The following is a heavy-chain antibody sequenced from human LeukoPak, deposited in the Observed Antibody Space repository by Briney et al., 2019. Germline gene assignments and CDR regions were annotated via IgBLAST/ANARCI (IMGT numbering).Heavy chain of an antibody. V-gene: IGHV4-34*01. CDR2: INHSGST. CDR3: ARSGYSYGFDY. D-gene: IGHD5-18*01. Sequence: SETLSLTCAVYGGSFSGYYWSWIRQPPGKGLEWIGEINHSGSTNYNPSLKSRVTISVDTSKIQFSLKLSSVTAADTAVYYCARSGYSYGFDYWGQGTLVTVSS. J-gene: IGHJ4*02. CDR1: GGSFSGYY.